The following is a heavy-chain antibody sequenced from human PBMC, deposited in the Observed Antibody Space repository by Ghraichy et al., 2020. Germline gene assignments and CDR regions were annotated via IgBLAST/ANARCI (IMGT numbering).Heavy chain of an antibody. CDR1: GGSISSYY. CDR3: ARDGEPDFWSGYFRGGYGMDV. Sequence: SETLSLTCTVSGGSISSYYWSWIRQPPGKGLEWIGYIYYSGSTNYNPSLKSRVTISVDTSKNQFSLKLSSVTAADTAVYYCARDGEPDFWSGYFRGGYGMDVWGQGTTVTVSS. J-gene: IGHJ6*02. CDR2: IYYSGST. D-gene: IGHD3-3*01. V-gene: IGHV4-59*01.